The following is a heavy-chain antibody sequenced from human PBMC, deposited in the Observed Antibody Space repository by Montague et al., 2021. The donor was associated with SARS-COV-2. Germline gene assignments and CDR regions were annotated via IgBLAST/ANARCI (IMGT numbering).Heavy chain of an antibody. CDR2: ISYDGSNK. D-gene: IGHD4-11*01. V-gene: IGHV3-30*04. Sequence: RLSWSASGFTFSSYAMHWVRQAPGKGLEWVAVISYDGSNKYYADSVKGRFTISRDNSKNTLYLQMNSLRAEDTAVYYCARDYSSYYYYMDVWGKGTTVTVSS. J-gene: IGHJ6*03. CDR3: ARDYSSYYYYMDV. CDR1: GFTFSSYA.